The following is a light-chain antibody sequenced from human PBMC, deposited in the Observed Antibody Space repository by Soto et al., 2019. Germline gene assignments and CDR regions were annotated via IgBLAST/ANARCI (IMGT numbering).Light chain of an antibody. Sequence: QSVLTQPASVSGSPGQSITISCTATSSDVGGYSYVSWYQQHPSKAPKLMIYEVSNRPSGVSDRFSGSKSGNTASLTISGLQAEDEADYYCSSYTSSSTWVFGGGTKLTVL. CDR2: EVS. V-gene: IGLV2-14*01. CDR1: SSDVGGYSY. J-gene: IGLJ3*02. CDR3: SSYTSSSTWV.